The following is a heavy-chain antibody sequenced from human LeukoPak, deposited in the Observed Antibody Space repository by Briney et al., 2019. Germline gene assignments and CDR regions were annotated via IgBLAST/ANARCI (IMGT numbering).Heavy chain of an antibody. D-gene: IGHD6-19*01. CDR1: GFTFSSYC. Sequence: GGSLRLSCAASGFTFSSYCMHWVRHAPGKGLVWVSRIISDGSSIIYADSAKGRFTISRDKAKNSLYLQLNSLRAEDTAVYYCAREDVDIAVAASGAFDIWGKGQWSPSLQ. CDR2: IISDGSSI. CDR3: AREDVDIAVAASGAFDI. J-gene: IGHJ3*02. V-gene: IGHV3-74*01.